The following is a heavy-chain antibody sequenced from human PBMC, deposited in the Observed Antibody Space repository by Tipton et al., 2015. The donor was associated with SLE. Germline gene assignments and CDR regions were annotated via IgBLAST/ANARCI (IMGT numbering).Heavy chain of an antibody. CDR1: GFTFSSYA. D-gene: IGHD6-13*01. V-gene: IGHV3-23*01. CDR3: VKSLGIAAAGPFDS. CDR2: VSGSGGTT. J-gene: IGHJ4*02. Sequence: SLRLSCSASGFTFSSYAMGWVRQAPGKGLEWVPGVSGSGGTTYYADSVKGRFTISRDNSRNTLYLQMNSLRAEDTTVYYCVKSLGIAAAGPFDSWGQGTLVTVSS.